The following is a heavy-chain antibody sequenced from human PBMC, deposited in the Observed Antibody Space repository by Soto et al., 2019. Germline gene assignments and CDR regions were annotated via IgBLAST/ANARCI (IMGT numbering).Heavy chain of an antibody. Sequence: QVQLVESGGGVVQPGRSLRLSCAASGFTFSSYGMHWVRQAPGKGLEWVAVIWYDGSNKYYADSVKGRFTISSDNSKNTLYLQMNSLRAEDTAVYYCARESITMVRGVDYWGQGTLVTVSS. CDR2: IWYDGSNK. CDR3: ARESITMVRGVDY. J-gene: IGHJ4*02. D-gene: IGHD3-10*01. V-gene: IGHV3-33*01. CDR1: GFTFSSYG.